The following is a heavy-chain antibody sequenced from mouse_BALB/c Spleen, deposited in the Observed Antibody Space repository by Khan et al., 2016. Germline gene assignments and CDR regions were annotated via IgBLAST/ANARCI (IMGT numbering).Heavy chain of an antibody. CDR2: INTNTGEP. V-gene: IGHV9-3*02. CDR1: GYTFTNYG. D-gene: IGHD4-1*01. CDR3: ARGDWDVGFAY. Sequence: QIQLVQSGPELKKPGETVKISCKASGYTFTNYGMNWVKQAPGKGLKWMGWINTNTGEPTYAEECKGRFAFSLETSASTAYLQINNLKNEDTATYFCARGDWDVGFAYWGQGTLVTVSA. J-gene: IGHJ3*01.